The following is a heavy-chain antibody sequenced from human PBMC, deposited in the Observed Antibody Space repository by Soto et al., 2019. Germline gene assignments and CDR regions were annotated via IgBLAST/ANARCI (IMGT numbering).Heavy chain of an antibody. J-gene: IGHJ6*02. CDR1: GYTFTSYY. V-gene: IGHV1-46*01. CDR3: ARDSRYYDSSGHNPTSMDV. D-gene: IGHD3-22*01. CDR2: INPSGGST. Sequence: ASVKVSCKASGYTFTSYYMHWVRQAPGQGPEWMGIINPSGGSTSYAQKFQGRVTMTRDTSTSTVYMELSSLRSEDTAVYYCARDSRYYDSSGHNPTSMDVWGQGTTVTVSS.